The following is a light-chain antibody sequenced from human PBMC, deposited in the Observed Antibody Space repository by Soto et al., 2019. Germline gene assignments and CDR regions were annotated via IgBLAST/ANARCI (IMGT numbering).Light chain of an antibody. Sequence: QSALTQPASVSGSPGQSITISCTGTSSDVGGYNYVSWYQQHPGKAPKLMIYDVRNRPSGVSNRFSGSKSVNTASLTNSGLQDEDEADYYCSSYTTISTYVFGTGTKLTVL. CDR2: DVR. V-gene: IGLV2-14*01. J-gene: IGLJ1*01. CDR1: SSDVGGYNY. CDR3: SSYTTISTYV.